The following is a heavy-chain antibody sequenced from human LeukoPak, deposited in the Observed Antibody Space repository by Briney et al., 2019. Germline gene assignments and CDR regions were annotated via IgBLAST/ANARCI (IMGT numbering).Heavy chain of an antibody. Sequence: SETLSLTCTVPGGSISSSSYYWGWIRQPPGKGLEWIGSIYYSGSTYYNPSLKSRVTISVDTSRNQFSLKLGSVTAADTAVYYCASLGTLYGMDVWGQGTTVTVSS. V-gene: IGHV4-39*01. CDR3: ASLGTLYGMDV. CDR2: IYYSGST. CDR1: GGSISSSSYY. J-gene: IGHJ6*02. D-gene: IGHD3-10*01.